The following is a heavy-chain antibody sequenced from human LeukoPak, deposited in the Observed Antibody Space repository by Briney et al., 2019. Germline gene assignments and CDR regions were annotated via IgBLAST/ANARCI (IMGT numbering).Heavy chain of an antibody. D-gene: IGHD3-10*01. CDR1: GYTFTSYG. Sequence: ASVKVFCKASGYTFTSYGISWVRQAPGQGLEWMGWISAYNGNTNYAQKLQGRVTMTTDTSTSTAYMELRSLRSDDTAVYYCASSGSSPYYFDYWGQGTLVTVSS. J-gene: IGHJ4*02. CDR2: ISAYNGNT. V-gene: IGHV1-18*01. CDR3: ASSGSSPYYFDY.